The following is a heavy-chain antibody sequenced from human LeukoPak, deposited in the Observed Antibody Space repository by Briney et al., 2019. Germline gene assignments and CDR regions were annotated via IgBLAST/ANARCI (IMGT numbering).Heavy chain of an antibody. CDR2: ISVSGGSP. CDR1: GFTFSSYA. CDR3: AKGSMVRGDYSYYFDY. J-gene: IGHJ4*02. Sequence: GGSLILSCAASGFTFSSYAMSWLRQAPGQGLEWISVISVSGGSPYYAESVKGRFTNSRDNSKTTLYLQMTSLRAEDTTVYYCAKGSMVRGDYSYYFDYWGEGTLVTVSS. D-gene: IGHD3-10*01. V-gene: IGHV3-23*01.